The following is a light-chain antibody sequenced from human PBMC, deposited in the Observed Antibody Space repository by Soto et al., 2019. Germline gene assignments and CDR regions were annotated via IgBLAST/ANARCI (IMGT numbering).Light chain of an antibody. J-gene: IGKJ2*01. CDR3: QQLNIYPST. CDR2: AAS. Sequence: EIQLTQSPSFLSASVGDRVTITCRASQAIANYLGWYQQRPGKAPTLLIHAASTLHSVVPSRFSGSGYGTDFTLTINNLQPEDSATYFCQQLNIYPSTYGQGTNLDIK. CDR1: QAIANY. V-gene: IGKV1-9*01.